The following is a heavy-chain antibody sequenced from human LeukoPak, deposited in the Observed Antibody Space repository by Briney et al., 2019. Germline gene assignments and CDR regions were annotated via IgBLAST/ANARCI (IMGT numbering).Heavy chain of an antibody. CDR2: IYSGGST. CDR1: GFTVSSNY. V-gene: IGHV3-53*01. Sequence: GGSLRLSCAASGFTVSSNYMSWVRQAPGKGLEWVSVIYSGGSTYYADSVKGRFTISRDNSKNTLYLQMNSLRAEDTAVYYCAKDFYSNYVVGNWFDPWGQGTLVTVSS. J-gene: IGHJ5*02. CDR3: AKDFYSNYVVGNWFDP. D-gene: IGHD4-11*01.